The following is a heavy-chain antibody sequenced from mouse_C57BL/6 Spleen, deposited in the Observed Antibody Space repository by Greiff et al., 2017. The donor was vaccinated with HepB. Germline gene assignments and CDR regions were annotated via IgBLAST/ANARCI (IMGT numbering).Heavy chain of an antibody. V-gene: IGHV5-4*01. J-gene: IGHJ3*01. CDR3: AREFITTEGFAY. CDR2: ISDGGSYT. CDR1: GFTFSSYA. D-gene: IGHD1-1*01. Sequence: EVKLVESGGGLVKPGGSLKLSCAASGFTFSSYAMSWVRQTPEKRLEWVATISDGGSYTYYPDNVKGRFTISRDNAKNNLYLQMSHLKSEDTAMYYCAREFITTEGFAYWGQGTLVTVSA.